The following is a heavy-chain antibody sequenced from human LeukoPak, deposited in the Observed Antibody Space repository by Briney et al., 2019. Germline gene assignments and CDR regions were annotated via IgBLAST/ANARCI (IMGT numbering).Heavy chain of an antibody. CDR3: ARGTDYYYYMDV. Sequence: MPSETLSLTCDVSGGSFNNYYWSWIRQSPGKGLEWIGEFTHSGSINHNPSLKSRVIISIDTSKNQFSLKLSSVTAADTAVYYCARGTDYYYYMDVWGKGTTVTVSS. J-gene: IGHJ6*03. CDR2: FTHSGSI. D-gene: IGHD2-21*02. CDR1: GGSFNNYY. V-gene: IGHV4-34*01.